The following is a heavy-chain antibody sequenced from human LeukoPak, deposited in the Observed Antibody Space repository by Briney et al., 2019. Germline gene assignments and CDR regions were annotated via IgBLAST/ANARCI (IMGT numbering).Heavy chain of an antibody. J-gene: IGHJ3*01. CDR1: GYTFNNSY. Sequence: GASVKVSCKASGYTFNNSYIHWVRQAPGQVLEWMGLINPDGGNTNYAQNFQGRVTLTRDTSTSTVYMELSSLRSEDTAIYYCARIRDGYNDAYDLWGQGTVVTVPS. D-gene: IGHD5-24*01. V-gene: IGHV1-46*02. CDR2: INPDGGNT. CDR3: ARIRDGYNDAYDL.